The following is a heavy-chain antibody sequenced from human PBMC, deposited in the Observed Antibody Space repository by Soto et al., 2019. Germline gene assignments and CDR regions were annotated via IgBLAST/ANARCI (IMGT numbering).Heavy chain of an antibody. J-gene: IGHJ5*02. Sequence: KPSETLSLTCTVSGGSISSSSYYWGWIRQPPGKGLEWIGSIYYSGSTYYNPSLKSRVTISVDTSKNQFSLKLSSVTAADTAVYYCARGLAYSGYDSNWFDPWGQGTLVTVSS. D-gene: IGHD5-12*01. V-gene: IGHV4-39*01. CDR2: IYYSGST. CDR3: ARGLAYSGYDSNWFDP. CDR1: GGSISSSSYY.